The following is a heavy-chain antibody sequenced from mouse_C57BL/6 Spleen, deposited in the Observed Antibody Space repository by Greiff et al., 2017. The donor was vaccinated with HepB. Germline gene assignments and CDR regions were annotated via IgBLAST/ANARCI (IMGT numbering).Heavy chain of an antibody. CDR1: GYSCSSSW. CDR3: ARGGEYDGPFAY. V-gene: IGHV1-82*01. Sequence: QVQRQQSGPELVKPGASVKISCKASGYSCSSSWMNWVKQRPGKGLEWIGRIYPGDGDTNYNGKFKGKATLTADKSSSTAYMQLSSLTSEDSAVYFCARGGEYDGPFAYWGQGTLATVSA. D-gene: IGHD2-3*01. J-gene: IGHJ3*01. CDR2: IYPGDGDT.